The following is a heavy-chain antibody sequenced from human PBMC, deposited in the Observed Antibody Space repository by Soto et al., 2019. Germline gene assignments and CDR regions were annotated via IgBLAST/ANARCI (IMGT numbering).Heavy chain of an antibody. V-gene: IGHV4-30-2*01. Sequence: SELLSLTCAFSCSSLISGGYSGSCIRQPPGEGLEWIGYIYHSGSTYYNPSLKRLVTISADRSKHHFSLKLSPVTADDAAEYSCATLTKVFSAYGIWGKVTMVTVSS. CDR3: ATLTKVFSAYGI. CDR1: CSSLISGGYS. J-gene: IGHJ3*02. CDR2: IYHSGST. D-gene: IGHD4-4*01.